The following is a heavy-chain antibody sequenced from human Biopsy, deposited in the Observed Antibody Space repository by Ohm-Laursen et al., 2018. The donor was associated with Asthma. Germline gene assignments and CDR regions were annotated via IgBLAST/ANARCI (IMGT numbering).Heavy chain of an antibody. D-gene: IGHD1-26*01. CDR3: AKDVYPGWELRRGPDY. Sequence: LSCSASGFTFSNYGMHWVRQAPGKGLDWVAGISFDGSNKNYTDSVKGRFTISRDNSRNTLHLQMNSLRAEDTAVYYFAKDVYPGWELRRGPDYWGQGTLVTVSS. CDR2: ISFDGSNK. V-gene: IGHV3-30*18. CDR1: GFTFSNYG. J-gene: IGHJ4*02.